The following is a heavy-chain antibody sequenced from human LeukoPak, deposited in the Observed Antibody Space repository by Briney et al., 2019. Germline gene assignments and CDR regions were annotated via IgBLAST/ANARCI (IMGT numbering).Heavy chain of an antibody. CDR1: GYTFTSYD. CDR3: ARGSRLRLGELSLKKLYYFDY. D-gene: IGHD3-16*02. CDR2: MNPNSGNT. V-gene: IGHV1-8*01. Sequence: ASVKVSCKASGYTFTSYDINWLRQATGQGLEWMGWMNPNSGNTGYAQKFQGRVTMTRNTSISTAYMELSSLRSEDTAVYYCARGSRLRLGELSLKKLYYFDYWGQGTLVTVSS. J-gene: IGHJ4*02.